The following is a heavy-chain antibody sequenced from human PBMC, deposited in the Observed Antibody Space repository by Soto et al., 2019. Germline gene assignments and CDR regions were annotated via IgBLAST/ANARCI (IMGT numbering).Heavy chain of an antibody. V-gene: IGHV4-30-4*01. CDR3: ARVRLVDFWSGNPYGMDV. Sequence: SETLSLTCCVSGGSISSGYYYWSWIRQPPGKGLEWIGNIYYSGNTYYNPSLKSRLIISIDTSKNQFSLKVGSVTAEDTAVYYCARVRLVDFWSGNPYGMDVWGQGTTVTVSS. CDR1: GGSISSGYYY. D-gene: IGHD3-3*01. CDR2: IYYSGNT. J-gene: IGHJ6*02.